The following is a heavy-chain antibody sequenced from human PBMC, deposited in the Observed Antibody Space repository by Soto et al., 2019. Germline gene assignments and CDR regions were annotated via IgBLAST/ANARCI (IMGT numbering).Heavy chain of an antibody. CDR1: GFTFSSYG. D-gene: IGHD6-13*01. CDR2: IWYDGSNK. V-gene: IGHV3-33*01. CDR3: AREDLASAAGDY. J-gene: IGHJ4*02. Sequence: GGSLRLSCAASGFTFSSYGMHWVRQAPGKGLEWVAVIWYDGSNKYYADSVKGRFTISRDNSKNTLYLQMNSLRAEDTAVYYCAREDLASAAGDYWGQGTLVTVSS.